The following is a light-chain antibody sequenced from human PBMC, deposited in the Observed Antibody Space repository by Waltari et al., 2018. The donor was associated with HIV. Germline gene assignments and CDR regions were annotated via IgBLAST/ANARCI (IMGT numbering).Light chain of an antibody. Sequence: EIVMTQSPPTLSVSPGQRVTLSCRASQSISANVAWYQQRPGQAPRLLSYEAATRPTGIPARFSGSGSGTEFTLTITNLQSEDFATYFCQQYDSGPRGITFGQGTMLEI. J-gene: IGKJ2*01. CDR1: QSISAN. V-gene: IGKV3-15*01. CDR3: QQYDSGPRGIT. CDR2: EAA.